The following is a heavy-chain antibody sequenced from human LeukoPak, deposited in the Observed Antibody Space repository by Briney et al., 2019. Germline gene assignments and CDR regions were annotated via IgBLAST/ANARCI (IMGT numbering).Heavy chain of an antibody. CDR2: ISAYNGNT. D-gene: IGHD1-7*01. CDR3: ARGRRNWNYLRYYYYYYMDV. J-gene: IGHJ6*03. Sequence: ASVKVSCKASGYTFTSYGISWVRQAPGQGLEWMGWISAYNGNTNYAQKLQGRVTMTTDTSTSTAYMELRSLRSDDTAVYYCARGRRNWNYLRYYYYYYMDVWGKGTTVTVSS. CDR1: GYTFTSYG. V-gene: IGHV1-18*01.